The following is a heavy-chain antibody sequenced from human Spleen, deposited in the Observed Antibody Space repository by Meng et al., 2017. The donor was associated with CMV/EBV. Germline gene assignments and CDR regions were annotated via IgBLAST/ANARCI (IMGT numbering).Heavy chain of an antibody. CDR2: IYSGGST. V-gene: IGHV3-53*01. CDR1: GFTVSSNY. CDR3: ARDPGGSGYSSSWDLDY. J-gene: IGHJ4*02. Sequence: GESLKISCAASGFTVSSNYMSWVRQAPGKGLEWVSVIYSGGSTHYADSVKGRFTISRDNSKNTLYLQMNSLRAEDTAVYYCARDPGGSGYSSSWDLDYWGQGALVTVSS. D-gene: IGHD6-13*01.